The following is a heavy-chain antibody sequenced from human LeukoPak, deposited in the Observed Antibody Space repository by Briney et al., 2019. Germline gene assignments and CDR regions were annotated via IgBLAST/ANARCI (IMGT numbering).Heavy chain of an antibody. V-gene: IGHV4-39*07. Sequence: SETLSLTCTVSDGSITRSSYYWGWIRQTPGEGLDWIGSIYYTGIAYYNPSLQGRVTMSVDTSKNQFSLKLSSVTAADTAVYYCARDWDSYGLFNYWGQGTLVTVSS. J-gene: IGHJ4*02. D-gene: IGHD5-18*01. CDR2: IYYTGIA. CDR3: ARDWDSYGLFNY. CDR1: DGSITRSSYY.